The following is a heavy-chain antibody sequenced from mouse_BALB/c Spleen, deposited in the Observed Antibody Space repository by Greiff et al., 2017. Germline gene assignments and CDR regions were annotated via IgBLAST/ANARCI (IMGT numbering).Heavy chain of an antibody. CDR1: GYTFTSYW. Sequence: QVQLQQPGAELVRPGASVKLSCKASGYTFTSYWINWVKQRPGQGLEWIGNIYPSDSYTNYNQKFKDKATLTVDKSSSTAYMQLSSPTSEDSAVYYCTRDYARGYYAMDYWGQGTSVTVSS. J-gene: IGHJ4*01. D-gene: IGHD2-4*01. CDR2: IYPSDSYT. CDR3: TRDYARGYYAMDY. V-gene: IGHV1-69*02.